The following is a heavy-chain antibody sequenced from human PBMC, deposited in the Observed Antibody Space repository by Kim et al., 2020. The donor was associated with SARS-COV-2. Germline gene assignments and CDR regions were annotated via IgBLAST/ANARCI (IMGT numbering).Heavy chain of an antibody. CDR1: GGTFSSYA. CDR2: IIPIFGTA. V-gene: IGHV1-69*13. J-gene: IGHJ6*02. D-gene: IGHD4-17*01. CDR3: ARDSGGITVDYYGMDV. Sequence: SVKVSCKASGGTFSSYAISWVRQAPGQGLEWMGGIIPIFGTANYAQKFQGRVTITADESTSTAYMELSSLRSEDTAVYYCARDSGGITVDYYGMDVWGQGTTVTVSS.